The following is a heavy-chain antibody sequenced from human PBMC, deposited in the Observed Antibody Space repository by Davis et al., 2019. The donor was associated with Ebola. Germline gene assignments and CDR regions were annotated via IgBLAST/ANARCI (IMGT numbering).Heavy chain of an antibody. D-gene: IGHD3-10*01. CDR1: GGTFSSYA. J-gene: IGHJ4*02. CDR3: AHRTVRGVYFDY. V-gene: IGHV1-69*13. CDR2: IIPIFGTA. Sequence: SVKVSCKASGGTFSSYAITWVRQAPGQGLEWMGGIIPIFGTANYAQKFQGRVTLTADESTSTAYMELSSLRPEDTAVYYCAHRTVRGVYFDYWGQGTLVTVSS.